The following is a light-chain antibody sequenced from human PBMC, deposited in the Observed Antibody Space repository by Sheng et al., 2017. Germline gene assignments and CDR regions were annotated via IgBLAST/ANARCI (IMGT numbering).Light chain of an antibody. V-gene: IGKV1-39*01. J-gene: IGKJ2*01. Sequence: DIQMTQSPSSLSASVGDRVTITCRASQSISGYLNWYQQKPGKAPKLLIYTASSLQSGVPSRFSGSGSGTDFTLTISSLQREDFATYYCQQSYSSPMYTFGQGTKLEIK. CDR2: TAS. CDR3: QQSYSSPMYT. CDR1: QSISGY.